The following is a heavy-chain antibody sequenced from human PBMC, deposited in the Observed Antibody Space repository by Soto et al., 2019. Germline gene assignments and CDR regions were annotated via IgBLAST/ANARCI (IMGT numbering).Heavy chain of an antibody. J-gene: IGHJ6*02. Sequence: QVQLVQSGAEVKKPGASVKVSCKASGYTFTNYAIHWVRQAPGQRLEWMGWINAGNGNTKYSQKFQGRVNITRDTSASTAYMELSSLRSENTAVYYCARDSGGMDVWGQGTTVTVSS. CDR2: INAGNGNT. CDR3: ARDSGGMDV. CDR1: GYTFTNYA. V-gene: IGHV1-3*01.